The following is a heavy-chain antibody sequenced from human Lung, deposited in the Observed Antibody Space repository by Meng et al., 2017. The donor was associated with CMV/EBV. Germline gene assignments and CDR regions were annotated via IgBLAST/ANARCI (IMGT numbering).Heavy chain of an antibody. J-gene: IGHJ4*02. CDR2: IIPIFGTT. Sequence: SVKVSXKASGGTFSSYAISWVRQAPGQGLEWMGGIIPIFGTTNYAQKFQGRVTITTDESTSTAYMELSSLRSEDTAVYYCARASQAYCGGDCSEFDYWGQGTLVTSPQ. CDR1: GGTFSSYA. D-gene: IGHD2-21*01. V-gene: IGHV1-69*05. CDR3: ARASQAYCGGDCSEFDY.